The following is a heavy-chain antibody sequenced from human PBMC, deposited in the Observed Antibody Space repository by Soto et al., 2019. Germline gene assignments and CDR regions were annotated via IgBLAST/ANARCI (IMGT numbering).Heavy chain of an antibody. CDR1: GDSVSSDSYF. J-gene: IGHJ4*02. V-gene: IGHV4-39*01. CDR2: MYHSGNT. Sequence: PSETLSLTCTVSGDSVSSDSYFWAWIRQPPGEGLEWIGSMYHSGNTYYNPSLNSRVTISVDTSKNQFSLKLSSVTAADTALYFCASHYFDSWTGHYTGVFYFDFWGQGALVTVSS. CDR3: ASHYFDSWTGHYTGVFYFDF. D-gene: IGHD3-9*01.